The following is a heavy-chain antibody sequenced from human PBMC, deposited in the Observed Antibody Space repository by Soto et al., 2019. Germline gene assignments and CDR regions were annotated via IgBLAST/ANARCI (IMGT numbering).Heavy chain of an antibody. CDR3: ARARKKVVAAHGAGFFDI. D-gene: IGHD2-15*01. J-gene: IGHJ3*02. CDR2: IYYSGST. V-gene: IGHV4-31*03. Sequence: PSETLSLTCTVSGGSISSGGYYWSWIRQHPGKGLEWIGYIYYSGSTYYNPSLKSRVTISVDTSKNQFSLKLSSVTAADTAVYYCARARKKVVAAHGAGFFDIWGQGTMVTVSS. CDR1: GGSISSGGYY.